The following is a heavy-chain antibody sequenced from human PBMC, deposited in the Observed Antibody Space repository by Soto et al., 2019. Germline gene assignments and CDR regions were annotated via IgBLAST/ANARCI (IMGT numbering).Heavy chain of an antibody. Sequence: QVQLQESGPGLVKPSETLSLSCTVSGGSINNYYWSWIRQPPGKGLEWLGYIYYNGNTNYNPSLKSRVTISVDTSKNQFSLWLTSVTAADTAVYYCARVHWSYYYMDVWGKGTTVTVSS. D-gene: IGHD2-8*02. V-gene: IGHV4-59*01. CDR1: GGSINNYY. J-gene: IGHJ6*03. CDR2: IYYNGNT. CDR3: ARVHWSYYYMDV.